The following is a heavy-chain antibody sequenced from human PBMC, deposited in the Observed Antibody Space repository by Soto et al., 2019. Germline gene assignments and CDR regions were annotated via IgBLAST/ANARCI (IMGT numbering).Heavy chain of an antibody. J-gene: IGHJ5*02. D-gene: IGHD5-12*01. CDR3: AAEATILNWFDP. CDR1: GFTLVSYS. V-gene: IGHV3-48*01. Sequence: EVQLVESGGGLVQPGGSLRLSFAASGFTLVSYSMNWVRQAPGKGLEWVSYISSSSSTIYYADSVKGRFTISRDNAKNSLYLQMNSLRAEDTAVYYCAAEATILNWFDPWGQGTLVTVSS. CDR2: ISSSSSTI.